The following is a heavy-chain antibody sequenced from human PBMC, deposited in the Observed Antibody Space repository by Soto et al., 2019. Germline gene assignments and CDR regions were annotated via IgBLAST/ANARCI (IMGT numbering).Heavy chain of an antibody. CDR1: GFTFDDYA. J-gene: IGHJ4*02. Sequence: GGSLRLSCAASGFTFDDYAMHWVRQAPGKGLEWVSLISWDGGSTHYADSVKGRFTISRDNSKNSLYLQMNSLRAEDTALYYCAKDYYDSSGPDYWGQGTLVTVSS. CDR2: ISWDGGST. V-gene: IGHV3-43D*04. CDR3: AKDYYDSSGPDY. D-gene: IGHD3-22*01.